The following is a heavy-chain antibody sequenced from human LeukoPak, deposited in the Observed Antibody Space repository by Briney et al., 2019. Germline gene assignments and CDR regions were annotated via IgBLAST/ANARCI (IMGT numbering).Heavy chain of an antibody. CDR3: AGPRAPGTGIGHMYV. D-gene: IGHD3-10*01. CDR1: GDSISSPSYY. Sequence: SETLSLTCTVSGDSISSPSYYWGWIRQPPGKGLEWIGSFYNSESTYYNPSLRSRLTISVDTSKNLFSLKLSSVTAADTAKFYCAGPRAPGTGIGHMYVWGKGATVIGSS. J-gene: IGHJ6*03. V-gene: IGHV4-39*02. CDR2: FYNSEST.